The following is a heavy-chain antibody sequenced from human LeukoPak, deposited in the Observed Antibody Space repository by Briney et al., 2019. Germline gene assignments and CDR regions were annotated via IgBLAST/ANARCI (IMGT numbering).Heavy chain of an antibody. CDR1: GFTFSSYW. CDR2: IKQDGSEK. CDR3: AKDFSVQLWGGFDY. J-gene: IGHJ4*02. D-gene: IGHD5-18*01. V-gene: IGHV3-7*03. Sequence: TGGSLRLSCAASGFTFSSYWMSWVRQAPGKGLEWVANIKQDGSEKYYVDSVKGRFTISRDNAKNSLYLQMNSLRAEDTAVYYCAKDFSVQLWGGFDYWGQGTLVTVSS.